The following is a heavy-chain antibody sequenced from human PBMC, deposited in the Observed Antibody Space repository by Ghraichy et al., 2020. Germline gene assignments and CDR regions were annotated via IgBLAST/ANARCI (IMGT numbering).Heavy chain of an antibody. CDR3: ARGSYSYSWYFFDN. Sequence: SQTLSLTCTVSGGFISSYYWSWIRQPPGKGLEWIGYIYYSGSTTYNPSLKSRVTISVDTSKNQFSLNLTSVTAADTAVYYCARGSYSYSWYFFDNWGQGTLVTVSS. CDR1: GGFISSYY. J-gene: IGHJ4*02. D-gene: IGHD4-11*01. V-gene: IGHV4-59*01. CDR2: IYYSGST.